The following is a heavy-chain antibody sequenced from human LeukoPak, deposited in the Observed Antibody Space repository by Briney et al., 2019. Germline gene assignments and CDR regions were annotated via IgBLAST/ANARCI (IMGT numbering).Heavy chain of an antibody. CDR3: ARHGVVPAAIVTEYFQH. CDR2: IYHSGST. V-gene: IGHV4-38-2*01. J-gene: IGHJ1*01. Sequence: SETLSLTCAVSGYSISSGYYWGWIRQPPGKGLECIGSIYHSGSTYYNPSLKSRVTISVDTSKNQFSLKLSSVTAADTAVYYCARHGVVPAAIVTEYFQHWGQSTLVTVSS. D-gene: IGHD2-2*01. CDR1: GYSISSGYY.